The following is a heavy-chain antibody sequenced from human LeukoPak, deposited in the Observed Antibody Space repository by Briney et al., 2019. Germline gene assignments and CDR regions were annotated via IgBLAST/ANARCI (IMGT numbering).Heavy chain of an antibody. Sequence: GGSLRLSCAVSGVTLSSYWMHCVRQAPGHGLVSVSRINSDGSSTSYADSVKGRFTISRDNAKNTLYPQMNSLRAEATAVYYCARDRDSDYFDYWGQGTLVTVSS. D-gene: IGHD2-15*01. CDR2: INSDGSST. V-gene: IGHV3-74*01. CDR3: ARDRDSDYFDY. J-gene: IGHJ4*02. CDR1: GVTLSSYW.